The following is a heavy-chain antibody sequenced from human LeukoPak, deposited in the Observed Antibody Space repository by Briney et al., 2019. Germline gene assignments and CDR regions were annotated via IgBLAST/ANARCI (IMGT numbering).Heavy chain of an antibody. Sequence: PGGSLRLSCAASGFTFSRFGMHWVRQAPGKGLQRVAFIRYDGTNKFYADSVKGRFTMSRDDPKNTLYLQMNSLSAEDTAVYYCAKSRGEQLYFRDFDYWGQGTLVTVSS. CDR2: IRYDGTNK. CDR3: AKSRGEQLYFRDFDY. CDR1: GFTFSRFG. D-gene: IGHD1/OR15-1a*01. J-gene: IGHJ4*02. V-gene: IGHV3-30*02.